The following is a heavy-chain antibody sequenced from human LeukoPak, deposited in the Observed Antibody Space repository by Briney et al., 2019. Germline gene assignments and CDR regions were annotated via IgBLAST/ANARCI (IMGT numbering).Heavy chain of an antibody. CDR2: IYTSGST. CDR1: GGSISSGSYY. Sequence: PSQTLSLTCTVSGGSISSGSYYWSWIRQPAGKGLEWIGRIYTSGSTNYNPSLKSRVTISVDTSKNQFSLKLSSVTAVDTAVYYCARGQLPAAMPLLGYWGQGTLVTVSS. CDR3: ARGQLPAAMPLLGY. J-gene: IGHJ4*02. D-gene: IGHD2-2*01. V-gene: IGHV4-61*02.